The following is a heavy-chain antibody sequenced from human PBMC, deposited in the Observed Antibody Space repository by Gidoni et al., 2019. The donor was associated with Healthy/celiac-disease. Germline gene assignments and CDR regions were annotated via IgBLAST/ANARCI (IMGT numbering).Heavy chain of an antibody. CDR1: GFSLSNARMG. CDR2: IFSNDEK. CDR3: ARMGAQQLPTHYYYYGMDV. Sequence: QVTLKESGPVLVKPTETLTLTCTVSGFSLSNARMGVSWIRQPPGKALEWLAHIFSNDEKSYSTSLKSRLTISKDTSKSQVVLTMTNMDPVDTATYYCARMGAQQLPTHYYYYGMDVWGQGTTVTVSS. V-gene: IGHV2-26*01. J-gene: IGHJ6*02. D-gene: IGHD6-13*01.